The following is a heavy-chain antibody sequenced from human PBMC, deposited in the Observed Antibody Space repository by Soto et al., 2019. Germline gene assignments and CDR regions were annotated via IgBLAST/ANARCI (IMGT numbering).Heavy chain of an antibody. CDR2: ISGSGYKT. V-gene: IGHV3-23*04. CDR1: GFRFNSYA. CDR3: AKGRYFESSGGCANL. J-gene: IGHJ5*02. Sequence: VLLVESGGGVAQPGRSLRLSCAASGFRFNSYAMSWVRQTPDKGLEWVAAISGSGYKTDYAQSVQGRFTISRDNSKSTVFLQMNSLRAEDSAIYYCAKGRYFESSGGCANLWGQGTLVTVSS. D-gene: IGHD3-9*01.